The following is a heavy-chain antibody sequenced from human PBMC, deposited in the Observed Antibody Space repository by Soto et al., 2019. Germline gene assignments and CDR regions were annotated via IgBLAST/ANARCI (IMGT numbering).Heavy chain of an antibody. CDR3: ARQIYDSDTGPNFQYYFDS. V-gene: IGHV5-51*01. D-gene: IGHD3-22*01. CDR2: IYPGDFDT. J-gene: IGHJ4*02. CDR1: GYRFTSYW. Sequence: GESLKISCKGSGYRFTSYWNGWVRQMPGKGLEYMGIIYPGDFDTRYSPSFQGQVTISADRSISTAYLQWNSLKSSDTAIYYCARQIYDSDTGPNFQYYFDSWGQGTPVTVSS.